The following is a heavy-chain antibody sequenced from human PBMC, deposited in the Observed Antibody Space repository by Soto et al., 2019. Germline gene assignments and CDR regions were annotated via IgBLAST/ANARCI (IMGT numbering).Heavy chain of an antibody. J-gene: IGHJ4*02. D-gene: IGHD4-17*01. CDR1: AFTFSNYA. V-gene: IGHV3-23*01. Sequence: GGSLRLSCAASAFTFSNYAMSWVRQAPGKGLEWVSAISGSGGSTYYADSVKGRFTISRDNSKNALYLQMNSLRAEDTAVYYCAKDPAVTTAYYFDYWGQGTLVTVSS. CDR3: AKDPAVTTAYYFDY. CDR2: ISGSGGST.